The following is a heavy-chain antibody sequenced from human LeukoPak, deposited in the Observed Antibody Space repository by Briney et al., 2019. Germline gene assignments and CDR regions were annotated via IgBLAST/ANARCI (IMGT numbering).Heavy chain of an antibody. CDR2: ISGRGGST. V-gene: IGHV3-23*01. CDR1: GITFSSYA. Sequence: GGSLRLSCAASGITFSSYAMSWVRQAPGKGLEWVSAISGRGGSTYYADSVKGRFTISRDNSKNTLYLQMNRVSAGDTAVYYCANLKAGCCYDCGVDYWGQGTLVTVSS. D-gene: IGHD2-21*01. J-gene: IGHJ4*02. CDR3: ANLKAGCCYDCGVDY.